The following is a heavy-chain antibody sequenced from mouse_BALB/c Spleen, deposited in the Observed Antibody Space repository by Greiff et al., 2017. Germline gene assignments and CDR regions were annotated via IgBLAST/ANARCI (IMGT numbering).Heavy chain of an antibody. CDR2: IYPGSGNT. J-gene: IGHJ1*01. D-gene: IGHD1-1*01. CDR3: ARYRGYGSSYWYFDV. Sequence: VQLQQSGAELVRPGTSVKISCKASGYAFTNYWLGWVKQRPGHGLEWIGDIYPGSGNTYYNEKFKGKATLTADKSSSTAYMQLSSLTSEDSAVYFCARYRGYGSSYWYFDVWGAGTTVTVSS. V-gene: IGHV1-63*01. CDR1: GYAFTNYW.